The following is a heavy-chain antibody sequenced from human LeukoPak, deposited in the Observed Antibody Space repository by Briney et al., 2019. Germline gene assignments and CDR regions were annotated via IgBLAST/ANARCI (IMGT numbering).Heavy chain of an antibody. CDR1: GFTFSDYY. D-gene: IGHD6-19*01. J-gene: IGHJ4*02. V-gene: IGHV3-11*01. Sequence: SGGSLRLSCAASGFTFSDYYMSWIRQAPGKGLEWVSYISSSGSTIYYADSVKGRFTISRDNAKNSLYLQMNSLRAEDTAVYYCASGVEAVAGTGPFDYWGQGTLVTASS. CDR3: ASGVEAVAGTGPFDY. CDR2: ISSSGSTI.